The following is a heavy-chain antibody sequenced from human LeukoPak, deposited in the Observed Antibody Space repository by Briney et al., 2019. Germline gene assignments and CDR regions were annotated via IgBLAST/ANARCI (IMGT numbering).Heavy chain of an antibody. Sequence: SETLSLTCTVSGGSISSGGYYWSWIRQPPGKGLEWIGYIYHSGSTYYNPSLKSRVTISVDRSKNQFSLKLSSVTAADTAVYYCARRRWYSSSSRSGDAFDIWGQGTMVTVSS. D-gene: IGHD6-6*01. CDR2: IYHSGST. CDR1: GGSISSGGYY. J-gene: IGHJ3*02. V-gene: IGHV4-30-2*01. CDR3: ARRRWYSSSSRSGDAFDI.